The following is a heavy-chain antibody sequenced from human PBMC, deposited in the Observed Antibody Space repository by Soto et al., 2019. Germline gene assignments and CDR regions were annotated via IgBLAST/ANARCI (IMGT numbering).Heavy chain of an antibody. Sequence: EVQLLESGGGLVQPGGSLRLSCAASGFTFSSYAMSWVRQAPGKGLEWVSAISSSSSYIYYADSVKGRFTISRDNAKNSLYLQMNSLRAEDTAVYYCARDALRDMGSSSWYAEYFQHWGQGTLVTVSS. CDR3: ARDALRDMGSSSWYAEYFQH. V-gene: IGHV3-21*01. CDR1: GFTFSSYA. D-gene: IGHD6-13*01. J-gene: IGHJ1*01. CDR2: ISSSSSYI.